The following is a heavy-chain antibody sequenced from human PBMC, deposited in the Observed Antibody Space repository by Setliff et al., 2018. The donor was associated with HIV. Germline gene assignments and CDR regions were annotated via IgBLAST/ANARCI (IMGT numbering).Heavy chain of an antibody. Sequence: SETLSLTCTVFGGSISRSSYYWGWIRQPPGKGLEWIASISYSGITYYNPSLKSRVTISVDTSKNQFSLKLSSVTAADTAVYYCARLGYCSSTSCYYYYYMDVWGKGTAVTVSS. CDR3: ARLGYCSSTSCYYYYYMDV. V-gene: IGHV4-39*07. J-gene: IGHJ6*03. D-gene: IGHD2-2*01. CDR1: GGSISRSSYY. CDR2: ISYSGIT.